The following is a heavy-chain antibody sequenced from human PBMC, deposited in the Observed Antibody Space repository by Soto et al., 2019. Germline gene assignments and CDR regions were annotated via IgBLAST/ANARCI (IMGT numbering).Heavy chain of an antibody. J-gene: IGHJ4*02. V-gene: IGHV1-18*04. CDR1: GFTIRSYG. CDR2: LSGDSGQT. CDR3: AREEPHPAPLVF. Sequence: ASVTVSRKAAGFTIRSYGITGVRQAPGHGLEWMGWLSGDSGQTKYAQNVQDSVTMTTDTSTNTAYMEQRSLETDDTAAYFCAREEPHPAPLVFWGQGTQVTVSS.